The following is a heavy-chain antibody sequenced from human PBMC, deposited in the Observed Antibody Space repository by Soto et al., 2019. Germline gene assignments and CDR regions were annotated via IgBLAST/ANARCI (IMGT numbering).Heavy chain of an antibody. CDR1: GFTLSSYA. V-gene: IGHV3-30-3*01. Sequence: QVQLVESGGGVVQPGRSLRLSCAASGFTLSSYAMHWVRQAPGKGLEWVAVISYDGSNKYYADSVKGRFTISRDNSKNTLYLQMNSLRAEDTAVYYCARDRDLYSSSYFDYWGQGTLVTVSS. CDR3: ARDRDLYSSSYFDY. J-gene: IGHJ4*02. CDR2: ISYDGSNK. D-gene: IGHD6-6*01.